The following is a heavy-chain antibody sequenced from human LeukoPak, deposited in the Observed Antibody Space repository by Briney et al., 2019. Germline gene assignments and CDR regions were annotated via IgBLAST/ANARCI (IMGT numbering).Heavy chain of an antibody. V-gene: IGHV1-2*02. CDR3: ARDHAPQLVRYWYFDL. CDR1: GYTFTGYY. Sequence: ASVKVSCKASGYTFTGYYMHWVRQAPGQGLEWMGWINPNSGGTNYAQKFQGRVTMTRDTSISTAYMELSRLRSDDTAVYYCARDHAPQLVRYWYFDLWGRGTLVTVSS. J-gene: IGHJ2*01. CDR2: INPNSGGT. D-gene: IGHD6-13*01.